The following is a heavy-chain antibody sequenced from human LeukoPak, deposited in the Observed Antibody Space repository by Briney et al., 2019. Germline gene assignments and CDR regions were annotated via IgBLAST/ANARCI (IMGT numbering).Heavy chain of an antibody. CDR1: GYTFTSYG. D-gene: IGHD3-10*01. V-gene: IGHV1-8*03. CDR2: MNPNSGNT. CDR3: ARGRVSPDGRAYYFDY. J-gene: IGHJ4*02. Sequence: ASVKVSCKASGYTFTSYGISWVRQATGQGLEWMGWMNPNSGNTGYAQKFQGRVTITRNTSISTAYMELSSLRSEDTAVYYCARGRVSPDGRAYYFDYWGQGTLVTVSS.